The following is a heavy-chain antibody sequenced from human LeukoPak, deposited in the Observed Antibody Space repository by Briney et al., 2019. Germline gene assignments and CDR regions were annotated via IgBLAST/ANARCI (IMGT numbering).Heavy chain of an antibody. CDR3: ARSMVRGVIIRNFDY. CDR2: IYPGDSDT. D-gene: IGHD3-10*01. CDR1: GYSFTSYW. Sequence: GESLKISCKGSGYSFTSYWIGWVRQMPGKGLEWMGIIYPGDSDTRYSPSFQGQVTISADKSITTAYLHWSSLKASDTAMYYCARSMVRGVIIRNFDYWGQGTPVTVSS. V-gene: IGHV5-51*01. J-gene: IGHJ4*02.